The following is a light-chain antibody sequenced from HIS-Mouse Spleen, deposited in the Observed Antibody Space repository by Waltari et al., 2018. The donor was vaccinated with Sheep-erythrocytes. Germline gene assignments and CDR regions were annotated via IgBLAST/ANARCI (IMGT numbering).Light chain of an antibody. Sequence: DIQMTQSPSTLSASVGDRVTITCRASQSISSWLAWYQQKPGKAPNLLIYKSSSLESGVPSRFSGSGSGTEFTHTISSLQPDDFATYYCQQYNSYSRTFGQGTKLEIK. V-gene: IGKV1-5*03. CDR3: QQYNSYSRT. CDR2: KSS. J-gene: IGKJ2*01. CDR1: QSISSW.